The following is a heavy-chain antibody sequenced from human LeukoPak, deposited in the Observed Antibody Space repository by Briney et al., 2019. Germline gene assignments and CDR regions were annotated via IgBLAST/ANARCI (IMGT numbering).Heavy chain of an antibody. CDR3: ARGALGHYYYGMDV. CDR1: GFTFSSYA. CDR2: IWYDGSNK. J-gene: IGHJ6*02. Sequence: PGGSLGLSCAASGFTFSSYAMSWVRQAPGKGLEWVAVIWYDGSNKYYADSVKGRFTISRDNSKNTLYLQMNSLRAEDTAVYYCARGALGHYYYGMDVWGQGTTVTVSS. V-gene: IGHV3-33*08.